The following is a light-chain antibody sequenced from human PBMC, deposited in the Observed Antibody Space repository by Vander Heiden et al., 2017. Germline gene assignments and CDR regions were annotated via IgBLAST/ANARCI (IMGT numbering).Light chain of an antibody. CDR2: AAS. V-gene: IGKV1-9*01. J-gene: IGKJ1*01. CDR1: QGISSY. CDR3: QQLNSYPPWT. Sequence: DIQLTQSPSFLSASVGDRVTITCRASQGISSYLAWYQQKPGKAPKLLIYAASTLQSGVPSRFSGSGSGTVFTLTISSLQPEDFATYYCQQLNSYPPWTFGQGTKVEIK.